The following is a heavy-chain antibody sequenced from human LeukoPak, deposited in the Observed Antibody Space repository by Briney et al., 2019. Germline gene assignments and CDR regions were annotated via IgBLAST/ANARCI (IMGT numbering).Heavy chain of an antibody. D-gene: IGHD1-7*01. CDR2: INTNSGGT. J-gene: IGHJ4*02. Sequence: ASVKVSCKASGYTFTGYYMHWVRQAPGQGLEWMGRINTNSGGTNYAQKFQGRVTMTADTSISTVYSELSRLKSDDAAVYYGARAPVDNWNYYFWGQGTLVTVSS. CDR3: ARAPVDNWNYYF. CDR1: GYTFTGYY. V-gene: IGHV1-2*06.